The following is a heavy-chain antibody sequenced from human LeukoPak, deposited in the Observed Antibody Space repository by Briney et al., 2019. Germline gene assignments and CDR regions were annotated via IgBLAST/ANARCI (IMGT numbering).Heavy chain of an antibody. CDR1: GFTFSGYA. Sequence: GGSLRLSCAASGFTFSGYAMHWVRQAPGKGLEWVAVISYDGSNKYYADSVKGRFTISRDNSKNTLYLQMNSLRAEDTAVYYCARGNQAAAAIDYWGQGTLVTVSS. D-gene: IGHD6-13*01. CDR3: ARGNQAAAAIDY. V-gene: IGHV3-30-3*01. CDR2: ISYDGSNK. J-gene: IGHJ4*02.